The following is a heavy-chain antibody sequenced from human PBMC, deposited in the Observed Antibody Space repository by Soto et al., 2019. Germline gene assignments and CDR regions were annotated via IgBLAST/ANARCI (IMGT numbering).Heavy chain of an antibody. CDR3: VRESLYYYDSSGYSDYFDY. D-gene: IGHD3-22*01. Sequence: GGSLRLSCAASGFTVSTKYMSWVRQAPGKGLEWVSSISSSSSYIYYADSVKGRFTISRDNAKNSLYLQMNSLRAEDTAVYYCVRESLYYYDSSGYSDYFDYWGQGTLVTVSS. V-gene: IGHV3-21*01. J-gene: IGHJ4*02. CDR2: ISSSSSYI. CDR1: GFTVSTKY.